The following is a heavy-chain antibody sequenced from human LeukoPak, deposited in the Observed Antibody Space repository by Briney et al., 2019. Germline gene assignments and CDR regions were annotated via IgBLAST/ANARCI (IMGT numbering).Heavy chain of an antibody. Sequence: ASVKVSSKASGYTLTSYDINWVRQAPGQGLEWMGWMNPNSGNTGYAQKFQGRVTMTRNTSISTAYMELSSLRSEDTAVYYCARFYRAEGYFDYWGQGTLVTASS. V-gene: IGHV1-8*01. CDR1: GYTLTSYD. J-gene: IGHJ4*02. CDR3: ARFYRAEGYFDY. D-gene: IGHD2/OR15-2a*01. CDR2: MNPNSGNT.